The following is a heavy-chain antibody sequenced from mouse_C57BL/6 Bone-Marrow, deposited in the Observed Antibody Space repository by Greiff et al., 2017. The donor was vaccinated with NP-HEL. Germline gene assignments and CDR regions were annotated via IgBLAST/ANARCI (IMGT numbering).Heavy chain of an antibody. D-gene: IGHD1-1*01. Sequence: QVQLQQPGTELVKPGASVKLSCKASGYTFTSYWMHWVKQRPGQGLEWIGNINPSNGGNNYNEKFKSKATLNVDKSSSTAYMQLSSLTSEDSAVYYCARYIYYGSSYVEWYFDVWGTGTTVTVSS. V-gene: IGHV1-53*01. J-gene: IGHJ1*03. CDR2: INPSNGGN. CDR3: ARYIYYGSSYVEWYFDV. CDR1: GYTFTSYW.